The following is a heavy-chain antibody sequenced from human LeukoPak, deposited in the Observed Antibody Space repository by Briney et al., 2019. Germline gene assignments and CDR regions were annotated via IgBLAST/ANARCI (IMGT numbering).Heavy chain of an antibody. CDR1: GYSISSGYY. Sequence: SETLSLTCAVSGYSISSGYYWGWIRQPPGKGLEWIGSIYHSGSTYYNPSLKSRVTISVDTSKSQFSLKLSSVTAADTAVYYCARTRTTTRYNWFDPWGQGTLVTVSS. CDR3: ARTRTTTRYNWFDP. D-gene: IGHD1-26*01. V-gene: IGHV4-38-2*01. J-gene: IGHJ5*02. CDR2: IYHSGST.